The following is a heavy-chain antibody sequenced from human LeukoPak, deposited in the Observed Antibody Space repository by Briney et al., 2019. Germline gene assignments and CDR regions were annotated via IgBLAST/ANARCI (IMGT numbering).Heavy chain of an antibody. V-gene: IGHV5-51*01. Sequence: GESLKISCKGSGYSFTSHWIGWVRQMPGKGLEWMGIIYPGDSDTRYSPSFQGQVTISADKSISTAYLQWSSLKASDTAMYYCARPYDRSDYYYGYFDYWGQGTLVTVSS. CDR2: IYPGDSDT. CDR3: ARPYDRSDYYYGYFDY. D-gene: IGHD3-22*01. CDR1: GYSFTSHW. J-gene: IGHJ4*02.